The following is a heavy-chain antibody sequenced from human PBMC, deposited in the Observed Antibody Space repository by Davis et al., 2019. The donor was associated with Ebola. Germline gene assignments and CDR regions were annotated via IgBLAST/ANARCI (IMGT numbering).Heavy chain of an antibody. V-gene: IGHV3-23*01. CDR3: AKGAGY. CDR1: GFTFSSYA. D-gene: IGHD4/OR15-4a*01. Sequence: GESLKISCAASGFTFSSYAMSWVRQAPGKGLEWVSAISGSGGSTYYADSVKGRFSISRDNSRNTVFLQMNSLRVDDTAIYYCAKGAGYWGQGTPVTVSS. J-gene: IGHJ4*02. CDR2: ISGSGGST.